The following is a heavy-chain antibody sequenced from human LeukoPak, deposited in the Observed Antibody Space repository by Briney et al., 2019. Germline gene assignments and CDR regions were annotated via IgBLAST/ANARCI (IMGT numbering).Heavy chain of an antibody. CDR3: ARGPPNWGYDY. V-gene: IGHV1-8*01. D-gene: IGHD7-27*01. CDR1: GHTFTSYD. Sequence: ASVRVSSKASGHTFTSYDFNWVRQATGQRPEWMGWMSPNSGDTGYAQKFQDRVTMTRNTSISTAYMELSSLRSDDTAVYYCARGPPNWGYDYWGPGTLVTVSS. CDR2: MSPNSGDT. J-gene: IGHJ4*02.